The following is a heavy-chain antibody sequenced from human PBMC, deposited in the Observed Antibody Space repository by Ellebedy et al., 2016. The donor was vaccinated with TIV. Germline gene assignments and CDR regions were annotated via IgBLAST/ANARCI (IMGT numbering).Heavy chain of an antibody. V-gene: IGHV3-72*01. CDR1: GFTFSEHY. J-gene: IGHJ4*02. D-gene: IGHD5-18*01. CDR2: IRSKAYGGTT. CDR3: TREGRGYSYDIDS. Sequence: PGGSLRLSCAASGFTFSEHYMDWVRQAPGKALEWVGFIRSKAYGGTTEYAASVRGRFTISRDDSRNSVYLQMNSLKTEDTAVYYCTREGRGYSYDIDSWGQGTLVTVSS.